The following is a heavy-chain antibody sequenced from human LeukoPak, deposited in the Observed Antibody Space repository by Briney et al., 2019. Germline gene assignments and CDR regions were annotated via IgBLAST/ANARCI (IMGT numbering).Heavy chain of an antibody. CDR1: GFTFSNYN. CDR3: IILTLVTAPRHYMDV. J-gene: IGHJ6*03. D-gene: IGHD2-21*02. V-gene: IGHV3-7*01. CDR2: IHPHGSEE. Sequence: PGGSLRLSCAASGFTFSNYNMNWVRQAPGKGLEWVANIHPHGSEEYYVDSVKGRFTISRDNAKNSLYLQMDSLRAEDTAVYYCIILTLVTAPRHYMDVWGKGTTVTVSS.